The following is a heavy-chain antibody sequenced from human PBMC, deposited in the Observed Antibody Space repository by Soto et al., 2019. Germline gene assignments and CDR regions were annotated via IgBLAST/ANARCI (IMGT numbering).Heavy chain of an antibody. V-gene: IGHV1-46*01. CDR1: GYTFTTYY. CDR2: IDPSGGGT. J-gene: IGHJ5*02. CDR3: ARDRVDCSGGNCWRSVEDT. Sequence: QVQLVQSGAEVKKPGASVKVSCKASGYTFTTYYMHWVRQAPGQGLEWMGIIDPSGGGTSYAQKFQGRLTLTRDTSTTTVYMELSSLRSEDPAVYYCARDRVDCSGGNCWRSVEDTWGQGTLVTVSS. D-gene: IGHD2-15*01.